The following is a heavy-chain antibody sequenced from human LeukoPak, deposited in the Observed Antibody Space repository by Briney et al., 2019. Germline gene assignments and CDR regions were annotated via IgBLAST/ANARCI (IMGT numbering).Heavy chain of an antibody. CDR3: ARRNENGNNANWFAP. Sequence: SETLSLTCAVYGGSLSRYFWSWIRQPPGEGLEWIGYIYYSGSTNYNPSLKSRVTISVDTSKNKFSLKRRSVTAADTAVYYCARRNENGNNANWFAPWGQGTLVTVSS. CDR2: IYYSGST. J-gene: IGHJ5*02. CDR1: GGSLSRYF. V-gene: IGHV4-59*01. D-gene: IGHD5-24*01.